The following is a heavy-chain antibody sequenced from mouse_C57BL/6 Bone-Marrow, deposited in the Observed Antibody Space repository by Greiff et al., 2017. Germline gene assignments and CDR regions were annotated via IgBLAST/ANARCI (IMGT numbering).Heavy chain of an antibody. CDR1: GFTFNTYA. V-gene: IGHV10-3*01. J-gene: IGHJ3*01. D-gene: IGHD2-3*01. CDR2: IRSKSSNYAT. Sequence: DAGGGLVQPKGSLKLSCAASGFTFNTYAMHWVRQAPGKGLEWVARIRSKSSNYATYYADSVKDRFTISRDDSQSMLYLQMNNLKTEDTAVYYCVRSDDGYYWFAYWGQGTLVTVSA. CDR3: VRSDDGYYWFAY.